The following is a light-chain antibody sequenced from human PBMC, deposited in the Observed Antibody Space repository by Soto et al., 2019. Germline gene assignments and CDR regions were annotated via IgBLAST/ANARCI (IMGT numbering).Light chain of an antibody. J-gene: IGKJ2*01. CDR2: VSS. CDR3: QQYGATRPYT. V-gene: IGKV3-20*01. CDR1: QSITSNY. Sequence: ETVLTQSPDTLSLSPGERATLSCRASQSITSNYLAWYQQKPGQAPRLLISVSSSRATDSPDRFRGSGSGTDFTLTISRLEPEDFAVDYCQQYGATRPYTFGQGTRLEIK.